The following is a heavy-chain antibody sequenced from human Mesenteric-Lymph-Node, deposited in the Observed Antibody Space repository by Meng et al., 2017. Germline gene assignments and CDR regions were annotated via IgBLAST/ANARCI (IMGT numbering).Heavy chain of an antibody. CDR2: IKQDGSEK. V-gene: IGHV3-7*03. Sequence: GGSLRLSCAASGFTFSSYWMSWVRQAPGKGLEWVANIKQDGSEKYYVDSVKGRFTISRDNAKNSLYLQMNSLRAEDTAVYYCARGSLWFGELSYYGMDVWGQGTTVTVSS. D-gene: IGHD3-10*01. CDR1: GFTFSSYW. CDR3: ARGSLWFGELSYYGMDV. J-gene: IGHJ6*02.